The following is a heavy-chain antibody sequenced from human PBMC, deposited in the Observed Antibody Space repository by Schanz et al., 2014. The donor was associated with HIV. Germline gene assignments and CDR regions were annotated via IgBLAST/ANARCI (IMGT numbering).Heavy chain of an antibody. CDR1: GFTFGTKW. V-gene: IGHV3-74*01. CDR3: RVFMYSFDV. CDR2: ITPDGSVT. D-gene: IGHD6-13*01. Sequence: DVQLVESGGGFIQPGESLRLSCVASGFTFGTKWMYWVRQGPGNGLAWVSYITPDGSVTYADSVKGRFTTSRDSSKNMLFLQMNSLRVEDTAVYYCRVFMYSFDVWGQGTMVTVST. J-gene: IGHJ3*01.